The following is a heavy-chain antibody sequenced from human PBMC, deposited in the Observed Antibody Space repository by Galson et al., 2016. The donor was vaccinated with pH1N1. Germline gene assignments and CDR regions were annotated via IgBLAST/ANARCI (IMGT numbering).Heavy chain of an antibody. V-gene: IGHV1-2*02. D-gene: IGHD1-26*01. CDR3: ARDSKGGIPFHY. J-gene: IGHJ4*02. Sequence: SVKVSCKASGYTFTDYYIHWVRQAPGKGLEWMGWINPNSDVTKYAQKFQDRVTMTRDTSINTAYMELCGLTSDDTAVYYCARDSKGGIPFHYWGQRTLVTLSS. CDR2: INPNSDVT. CDR1: GYTFTDYY.